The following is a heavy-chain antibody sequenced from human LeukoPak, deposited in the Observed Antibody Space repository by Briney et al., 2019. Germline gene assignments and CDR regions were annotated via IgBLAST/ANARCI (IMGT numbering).Heavy chain of an antibody. CDR1: GFTFSNAW. Sequence: GGSLRLSCAASGFTFSNAWMSWVRQAPGKGLEWVGRIKSKTDGGTTDYAAPVKGRFTISRDNSKNTLYLQMNSLRAEDTAVYYCARGLLETPTSYFDYWGQGTLVTVSS. V-gene: IGHV3-15*01. CDR3: ARGLLETPTSYFDY. D-gene: IGHD4-23*01. CDR2: IKSKTDGGTT. J-gene: IGHJ4*02.